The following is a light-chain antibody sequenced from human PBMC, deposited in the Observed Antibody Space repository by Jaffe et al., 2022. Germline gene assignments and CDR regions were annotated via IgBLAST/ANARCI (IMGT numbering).Light chain of an antibody. CDR1: QSISSW. Sequence: DIQMTQSPSTLSASVGDRVTITCRASQSISSWLAWYQQKPGKAPKLLIYKASSLESGVPSSFSGSGSGTEFTLTISSLQPDDFATYYCQQYNSYPLTFGGGTKVEIK. V-gene: IGKV1-5*03. CDR2: KAS. CDR3: QQYNSYPLT. J-gene: IGKJ4*01.